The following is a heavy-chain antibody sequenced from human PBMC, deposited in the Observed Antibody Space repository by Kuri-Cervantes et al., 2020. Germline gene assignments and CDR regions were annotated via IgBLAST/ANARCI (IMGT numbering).Heavy chain of an antibody. J-gene: IGHJ4*02. Sequence: GGSLRLSCAASGFTFTAYTMTWVRQAPGKGLEWVSSITDGAANAYYADSVRGRFTISRDNPKSTVHLQMNNLRVEDTAAYYCAKLHGVASWGQGTLVTVSS. CDR3: AKLHGVAS. CDR2: ITDGAANA. D-gene: IGHD4-17*01. CDR1: GFTFTAYT. V-gene: IGHV3-23*01.